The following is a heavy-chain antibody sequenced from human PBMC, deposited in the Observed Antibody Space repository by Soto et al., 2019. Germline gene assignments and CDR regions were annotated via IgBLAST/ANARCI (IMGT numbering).Heavy chain of an antibody. CDR2: FIPVLGTA. Sequence: QVQLVQSGAEVKKPGSSVPVSCKASGGTFNSHAVNWVRRAPGQGLEWMGGFIPVLGTANYAQKFQGRLTITADRSKTTAYMELTSLVSEDTAVYYCARGAFGGGYYANFDHWGQGTLVTVSS. V-gene: IGHV1-69*06. J-gene: IGHJ4*02. CDR1: GGTFNSHA. D-gene: IGHD3-3*01. CDR3: ARGAFGGGYYANFDH.